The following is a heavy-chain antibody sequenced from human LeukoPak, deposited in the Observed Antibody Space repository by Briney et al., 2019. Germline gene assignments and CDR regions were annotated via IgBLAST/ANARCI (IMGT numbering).Heavy chain of an antibody. J-gene: IGHJ4*02. D-gene: IGHD1-26*01. CDR3: ATTTIRLGY. CDR1: GGSISSYY. Sequence: PSETLSLTCTVSGGSISSYYWSWIRQPPGKGLEWIGYIYYSGSTNYNPSLKSRVTISVDTSKNQFSLKLSSVTAADTAVYYCATTTIRLGYWGQGTLVTVSS. CDR2: IYYSGST. V-gene: IGHV4-59*12.